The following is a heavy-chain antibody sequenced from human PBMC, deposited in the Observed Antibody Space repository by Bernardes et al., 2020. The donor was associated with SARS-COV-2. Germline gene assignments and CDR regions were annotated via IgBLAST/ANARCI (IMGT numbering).Heavy chain of an antibody. J-gene: IGHJ5*02. V-gene: IGHV1-18*01. CDR2: IGAYNGNT. CDR1: GDTFSNFG. D-gene: IGHD6-13*01. CDR3: ARDFSSLGWFDP. Sequence: ASVKVSCMASGDTFSNFGLSWVRQAPGQGLEWVGWIGAYNGNTNYAQKFQGRVTMTTDTSTSTGYMELRSLTSDDTAVYYCARDFSSLGWFDPWGQGTLVTVSS.